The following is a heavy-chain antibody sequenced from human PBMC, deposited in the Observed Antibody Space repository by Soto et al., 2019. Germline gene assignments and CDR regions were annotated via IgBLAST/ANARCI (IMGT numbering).Heavy chain of an antibody. D-gene: IGHD2-15*01. Sequence: ELQLLESGGGLVQPGGSLTLSCTASGFPFSRVAMSWVRQAPGQGLEWVASISANGGSRGGTYYADSVKGRFTISRDNSKNTLYLQVDSLTGADTAVYFCASAKAVVVAPLEIWGQGTMVTVSS. J-gene: IGHJ3*02. CDR3: ASAKAVVVAPLEI. V-gene: IGHV3-23*01. CDR1: GFPFSRVA. CDR2: NGGSRGGT.